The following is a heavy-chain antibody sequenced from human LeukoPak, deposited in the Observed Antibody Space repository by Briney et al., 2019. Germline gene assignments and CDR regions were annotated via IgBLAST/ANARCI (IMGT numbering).Heavy chain of an antibody. Sequence: GPRRLSWSASVFNFRDVWMGWAREAQGNGLEWGGRPKSEAGGGTTDIAAPGQGRFTISRDYSKDTLSLQMNSLEIEDTAVYYCTAGGDGTYSSDYWGQGTLVTVSS. CDR1: VFNFRDVW. V-gene: IGHV3-15*01. J-gene: IGHJ4*02. CDR3: TAGGDGTYSSDY. CDR2: PKSEAGGGTT. D-gene: IGHD1-26*01.